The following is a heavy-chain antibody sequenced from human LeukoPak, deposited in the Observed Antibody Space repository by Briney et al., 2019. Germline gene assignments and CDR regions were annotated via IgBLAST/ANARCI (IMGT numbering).Heavy chain of an antibody. CDR1: GGSISSGGYY. Sequence: PSQTVSLTCTVSGGSISSGGYYWSWIRQHPGKGVEWIGYIYYNGSTCYNPSLKSRVSISVDTSKNQLSLKLSSVTAADTAVYYCASRDGYKYVSAFDIWGQGTMVTVSS. J-gene: IGHJ3*02. V-gene: IGHV4-31*03. CDR3: ASRDGYKYVSAFDI. CDR2: IYYNGST. D-gene: IGHD5-24*01.